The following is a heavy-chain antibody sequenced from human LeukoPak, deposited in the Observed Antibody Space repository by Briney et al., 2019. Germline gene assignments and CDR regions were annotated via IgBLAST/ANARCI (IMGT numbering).Heavy chain of an antibody. CDR1: GFTFSSYG. CDR3: AKDVDPFGSGSYVEGFDY. CDR2: ISYDGSNK. Sequence: GGSLRLSCAASGFTFSSYGMHWVRQVPGKGLEWVAVISYDGSNKYYADSVKGRFTISRDNSKNTLYLQMNSLRAEDTAVYYCAKDVDPFGSGSYVEGFDYWGQGTLVTVSS. J-gene: IGHJ4*02. D-gene: IGHD3-10*01. V-gene: IGHV3-30*18.